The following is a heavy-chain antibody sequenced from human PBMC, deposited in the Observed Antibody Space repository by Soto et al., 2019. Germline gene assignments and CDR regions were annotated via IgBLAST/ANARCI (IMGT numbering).Heavy chain of an antibody. CDR1: GYPFTSYY. CDR3: ARDYVWGREDYFDS. J-gene: IGHJ4*02. D-gene: IGHD3-16*01. V-gene: IGHV1-46*04. Sequence: QVQLVQSGAEVKKPGASVMVSCKASGYPFTSYYLHWVRQAPGQGLGMLGVINPGRGNTNYAQKLQGRITMTSDTSTNTISMELRSLRSGDTAVYYCARDYVWGREDYFDSWGQGTQVTVSS. CDR2: INPGRGNT.